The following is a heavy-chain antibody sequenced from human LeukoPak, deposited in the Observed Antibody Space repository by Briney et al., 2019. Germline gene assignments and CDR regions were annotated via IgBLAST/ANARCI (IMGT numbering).Heavy chain of an antibody. J-gene: IGHJ4*01. CDR1: GVSISSYY. CDR2: ISYSGGT. V-gene: IGHV4-59*01. D-gene: IGHD3-10*01. CDR3: VRCERLGGDY. Sequence: PSETLSLTCSVSGVSISSYYWSWIRQSPGKGLEWIGYISYSGGTNYNPSLKSRVNISLDTSKNQFSLQLSSVTAADTAVYYCVRCERLGGDYWGHGTLVTVSS.